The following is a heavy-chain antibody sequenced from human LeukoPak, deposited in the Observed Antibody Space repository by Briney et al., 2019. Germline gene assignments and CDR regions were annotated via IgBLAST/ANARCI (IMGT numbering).Heavy chain of an antibody. CDR1: GGTFSSYA. CDR2: IIPILGIA. CDR3: ARPTYYYDSSGDAFDI. V-gene: IGHV1-69*04. Sequence: SVKVSCKASGGTFSSYAISWVRQAPGQGLEWMGRIIPILGIANYAQKFQGKVTITADKSTSTAYMELSSLRSEDTAVYYCARPTYYYDSSGDAFDIWGQGTMVTVSS. J-gene: IGHJ3*02. D-gene: IGHD3-22*01.